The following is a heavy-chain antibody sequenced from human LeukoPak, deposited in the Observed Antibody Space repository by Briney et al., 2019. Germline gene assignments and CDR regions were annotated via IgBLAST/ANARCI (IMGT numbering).Heavy chain of an antibody. V-gene: IGHV4-39*01. CDR3: ARLPRGMIVVAPADY. CDR1: GGSISSSSYY. D-gene: IGHD3-22*01. Sequence: PSETLSLTCTVSGGSISSSSYYWGWIRQPPGKGLGWIGSIYYSGSTYYNPSLKSRVTISVDTSKNQFSLKLSSVPAADTAVYYCARLPRGMIVVAPADYWGQGTLVTVSS. CDR2: IYYSGST. J-gene: IGHJ4*02.